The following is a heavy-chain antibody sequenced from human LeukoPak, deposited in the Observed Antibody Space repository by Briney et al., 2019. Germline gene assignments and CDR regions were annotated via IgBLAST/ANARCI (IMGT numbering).Heavy chain of an antibody. Sequence: GGSLRLSCAASGFTFSSYGMHWVRQAPGKGLEWVAVIWYDGSNKYYADSAKGRFTISRDNSKNTLYLQMNSLRAEDTAVYYCAREEDRSSSSGLVFDYWGQGTLVTVSS. D-gene: IGHD6-6*01. V-gene: IGHV3-33*01. CDR3: AREEDRSSSSGLVFDY. J-gene: IGHJ4*02. CDR1: GFTFSSYG. CDR2: IWYDGSNK.